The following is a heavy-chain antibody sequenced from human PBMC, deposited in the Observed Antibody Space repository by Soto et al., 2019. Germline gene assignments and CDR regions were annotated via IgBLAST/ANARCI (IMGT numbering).Heavy chain of an antibody. V-gene: IGHV1-58*02. J-gene: IGHJ3*02. Sequence: SVKVSCKASGFTFTSSAMQWVRQARGQRLEWIGWIVVGSGYTNYAQKFQERVTITRDMSTSTAYMELSSLRSEDTAVYYCAADTGYCSYTSCYGRTDSFDIWGQGTMVTVSS. CDR1: GFTFTSSA. CDR2: IVVGSGYT. D-gene: IGHD2-2*01. CDR3: AADTGYCSYTSCYGRTDSFDI.